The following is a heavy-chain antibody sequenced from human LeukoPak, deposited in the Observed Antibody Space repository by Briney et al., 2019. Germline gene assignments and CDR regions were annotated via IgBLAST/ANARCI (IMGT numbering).Heavy chain of an antibody. V-gene: IGHV3-30*02. D-gene: IGHD3-10*01. Sequence: GGSLRLSCAASGFTFSSYGMHWVRQAPGKGLEWVAFIRYDGSNKYYADSVKGRFTISRDNSKNTLYLQMNSLRAEDTAVYYCARKYGSGSSGFDYWGQGTLVTVSS. CDR2: IRYDGSNK. J-gene: IGHJ4*02. CDR3: ARKYGSGSSGFDY. CDR1: GFTFSSYG.